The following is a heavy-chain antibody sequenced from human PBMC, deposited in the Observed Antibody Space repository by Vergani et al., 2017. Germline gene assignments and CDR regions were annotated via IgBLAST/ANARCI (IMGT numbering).Heavy chain of an antibody. Sequence: EVQLVESGGGLVQPGGSLRLSCAASGFTFSTYDMHWVRQATGKGLEWVANIKQDGSEKYYVDSVKGRFTISRDNAKNSLYLQMNSLRAEDTAVYYCARGSGNDYWGQGTLVTVSS. CDR1: GFTFSTYD. V-gene: IGHV3-7*01. CDR2: IKQDGSEK. CDR3: ARGSGNDY. D-gene: IGHD6-25*01. J-gene: IGHJ4*02.